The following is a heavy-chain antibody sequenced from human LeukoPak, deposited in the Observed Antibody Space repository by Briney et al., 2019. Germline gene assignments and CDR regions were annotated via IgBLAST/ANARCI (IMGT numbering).Heavy chain of an antibody. CDR3: AKGSMVRGVIIIYYYYGMDV. CDR2: ISGSGGST. D-gene: IGHD3-10*01. Sequence: GGSLRLSCAASGFTFSSYAMSWVRQAPGKGLEWVSAISGSGGSTYYADSVKGRFTISRDNSKNTLYLQMNSLRAEGTAVYYCAKGSMVRGVIIIYYYYGMDVWGQGTTVTVSS. J-gene: IGHJ6*02. V-gene: IGHV3-23*01. CDR1: GFTFSSYA.